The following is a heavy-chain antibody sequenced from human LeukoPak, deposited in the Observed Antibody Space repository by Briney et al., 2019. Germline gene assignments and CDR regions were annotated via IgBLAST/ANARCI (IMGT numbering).Heavy chain of an antibody. J-gene: IGHJ4*02. CDR3: ARSSSWYFDY. CDR2: IYYSGST. CDR1: GGSISSYY. D-gene: IGHD6-13*01. V-gene: IGHV4-59*01. Sequence: SETLSLTCTVSGGSISSYYWSWIRQPPGKGLEWIGYIYYSGSTNYNPPLKSRVTISVDTSKNQFSLKLSSVTAADTAVYYCARSSSWYFDYWGQGTLVTVSS.